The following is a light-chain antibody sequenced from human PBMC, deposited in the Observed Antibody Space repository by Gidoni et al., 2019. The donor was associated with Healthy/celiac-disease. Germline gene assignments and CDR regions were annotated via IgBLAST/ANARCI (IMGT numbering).Light chain of an antibody. CDR2: SNN. CDR3: AAWDDSLNGVV. V-gene: IGLV1-44*01. J-gene: IGLJ2*01. Sequence: QSVLTQPPSASGTPGQRVTLSCSGSSSNIGSNTVNWYQQLPGTAPKLLIYSNNQRPSGDPDRFSGSKSGSSAALAISRLQSEDEADYYCAAWDDSLNGVVFGGGTKLTVL. CDR1: SSNIGSNT.